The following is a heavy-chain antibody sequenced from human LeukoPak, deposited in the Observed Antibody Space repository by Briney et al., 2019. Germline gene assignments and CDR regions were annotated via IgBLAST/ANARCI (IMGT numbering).Heavy chain of an antibody. J-gene: IGHJ4*02. CDR1: GGSISSYY. Sequence: SETLSLSCTVSGGSISSYYWSWIRQPPGKGLEWIGYIYYSGSTNYNPSLKSRVTISVDTSKNQFSLKVTSVTAADTAVYYCAREPGDYWGQGTLVTVSS. CDR2: IYYSGST. D-gene: IGHD3-10*01. CDR3: AREPGDY. V-gene: IGHV4-59*01.